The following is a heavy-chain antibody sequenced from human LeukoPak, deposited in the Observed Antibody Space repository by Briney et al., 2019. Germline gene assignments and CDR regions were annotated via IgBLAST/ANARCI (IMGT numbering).Heavy chain of an antibody. Sequence: SETLSLTCTVSGGSISSSSYYWGWIRRPPGKGLEWIGSIYYSGSTYYNPSLKSRVTISVDTSKNQFSLKLSSVTAADTAVYYCARVRPPYDSIDYWGQGTLVTVSS. CDR2: IYYSGST. J-gene: IGHJ4*02. V-gene: IGHV4-39*07. D-gene: IGHD3-22*01. CDR3: ARVRPPYDSIDY. CDR1: GGSISSSSYY.